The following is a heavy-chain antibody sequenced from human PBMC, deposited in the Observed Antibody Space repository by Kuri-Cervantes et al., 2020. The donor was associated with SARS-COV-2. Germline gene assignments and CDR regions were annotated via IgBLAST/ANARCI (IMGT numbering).Heavy chain of an antibody. CDR1: GGSVSSGNDY. CDR3: ARLGKNCTNGVCNTYYYYHMDV. D-gene: IGHD2-8*01. J-gene: IGHJ6*03. V-gene: IGHV4-61*01. CDR2: VYYSGDT. Sequence: GSLRLSCTVSGGSVSSGNDYWSWIRQPPGKGLEWIGFVYYSGDTNYNPSLKSRVTISVDTSKNQFSLKLRSVTAADTAVYYCARLGKNCTNGVCNTYYYYHMDVWGKGTTVTVSS.